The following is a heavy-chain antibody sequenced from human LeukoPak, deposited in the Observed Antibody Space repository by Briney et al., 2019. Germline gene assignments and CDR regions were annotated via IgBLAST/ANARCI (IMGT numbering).Heavy chain of an antibody. CDR2: IYYSGST. CDR3: ARDLGSPGWFDP. J-gene: IGHJ5*02. D-gene: IGHD1-26*01. CDR1: GGSISSSSYY. Sequence: SETLSLTCTVSGGSISSSSYYWGWIRQPPGKGLEWIGSIYYSGSTYYNPSLKSRVTISVDTSKNQFSLKLSSVTAADTAVYYCARDLGSPGWFDPWGQGTLVTVSS. V-gene: IGHV4-39*07.